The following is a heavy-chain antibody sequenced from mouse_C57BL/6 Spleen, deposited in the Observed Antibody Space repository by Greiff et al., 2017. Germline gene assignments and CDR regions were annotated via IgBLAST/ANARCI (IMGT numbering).Heavy chain of an antibody. D-gene: IGHD3-2*02. V-gene: IGHV1-39*01. J-gene: IGHJ4*01. CDR1: GYSFTDYN. CDR2: INPNYGTT. Sequence: EVQLQQSGPELVKPGASVKISCKASGYSFTDYNMNWVKQSNGKSLEWIGVINPNYGTTSYNQKFKGKATLTVDQSSSTAYMQLNSLTSEDSAVYYWAREGSSGYVLYYYAMDYWGQGTSVTVSS. CDR3: AREGSSGYVLYYYAMDY.